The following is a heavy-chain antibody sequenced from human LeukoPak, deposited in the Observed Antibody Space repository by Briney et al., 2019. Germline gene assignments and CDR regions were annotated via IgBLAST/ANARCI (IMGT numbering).Heavy chain of an antibody. J-gene: IGHJ4*02. CDR3: AKDGNYYGSGSYIDY. CDR2: ISWDGGST. V-gene: IGHV3-43D*03. CDR1: GFTFDDYA. Sequence: GSLRLSCAASGFTFDDYAMHWVRQPPGKGLEWVSLISWDGGSTYYADSVKGRFTISKDNSKNSLYLQMNSLRAEDTALYYCAKDGNYYGSGSYIDYWGQGTLVTVSS. D-gene: IGHD3-10*01.